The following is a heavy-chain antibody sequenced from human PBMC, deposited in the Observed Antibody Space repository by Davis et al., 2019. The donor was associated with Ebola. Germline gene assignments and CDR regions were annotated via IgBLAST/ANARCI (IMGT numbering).Heavy chain of an antibody. CDR2: INTYTGNP. CDR3: ARDTGDCSGGSCYSWADY. CDR1: GYTFTNYG. D-gene: IGHD2-15*01. Sequence: AASVKVSCKTSGYTFTNYGITWVRQAPGQGLEWMGWINTYTGNPTYAQGFTGRFVFSLDTSVSTAYLQITSLKAEDTAVYYCARDTGDCSGGSCYSWADYWGQGTLVTVSS. V-gene: IGHV7-4-1*02. J-gene: IGHJ4*02.